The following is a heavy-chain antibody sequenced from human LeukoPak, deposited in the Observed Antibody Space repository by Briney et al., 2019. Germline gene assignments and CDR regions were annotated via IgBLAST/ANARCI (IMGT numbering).Heavy chain of an antibody. Sequence: PGGSQRLSRAPSGFRLSTSSMSRGRHTPGNGLERISDIRGRCSTIYYADSVKGRFTISRDNARNTLYLQMYDMRAEDTGVYFCARDARSHCGTDACYGPYFDDWGQGSLVTVSS. CDR1: GFRLSTSS. CDR2: IRGRCSTI. J-gene: IGHJ4*02. CDR3: ARDARSHCGTDACYGPYFDD. D-gene: IGHD2-2*01. V-gene: IGHV3-48*01.